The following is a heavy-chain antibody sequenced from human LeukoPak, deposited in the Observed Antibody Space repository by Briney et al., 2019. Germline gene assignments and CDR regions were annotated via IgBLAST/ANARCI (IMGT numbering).Heavy chain of an antibody. CDR1: GFTFSSFG. CDR2: IWHDGTQK. V-gene: IGHV3-33*01. CDR3: GRDWRTESADY. D-gene: IGHD3-3*01. J-gene: IGHJ4*02. Sequence: PGRSLRLSCVASGFTFSSFGMHWVRQAPGKGLEWVAVIWHDGTQKYYAESVKGRFSISRDDSKNTVYLEMNSLRAEDTAVYYCGRDWRTESADYRGQGTLLTVSS.